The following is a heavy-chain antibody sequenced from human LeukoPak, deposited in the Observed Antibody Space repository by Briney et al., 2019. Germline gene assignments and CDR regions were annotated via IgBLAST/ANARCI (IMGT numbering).Heavy chain of an antibody. Sequence: GGSLRLSCEASGFSFSSRSMNWVRQAPGKGLEWVSYISSGSETIYYADSVKGRFTISRDNAKNSLFLQMNSLRAEDTAVYYCARDRGSITMVRGVNYYWGQGTLVTVSS. D-gene: IGHD3-10*01. CDR1: GFSFSSRS. CDR2: ISSGSETI. J-gene: IGHJ4*02. CDR3: ARDRGSITMVRGVNYY. V-gene: IGHV3-48*04.